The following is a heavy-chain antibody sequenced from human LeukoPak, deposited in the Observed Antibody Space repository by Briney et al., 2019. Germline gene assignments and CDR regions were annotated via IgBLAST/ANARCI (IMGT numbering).Heavy chain of an antibody. J-gene: IGHJ5*02. CDR1: GGSFSGYY. CDR3: AREAVRGVMGGWFDP. CDR2: IYHSGST. D-gene: IGHD3-10*01. V-gene: IGHV4-30-2*01. Sequence: PSETLSLTCAVYGGSFSGYYWSWIRQPPGKGLEWIGYIYHSGSTYYNPSLKSRVTISVDRSKNQFSLKLSSVTAADTAVYYCAREAVRGVMGGWFDPWGQGTLVTVSS.